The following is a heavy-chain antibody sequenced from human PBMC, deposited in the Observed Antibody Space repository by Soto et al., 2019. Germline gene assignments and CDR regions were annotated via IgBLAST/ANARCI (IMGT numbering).Heavy chain of an antibody. D-gene: IGHD1-26*01. J-gene: IGHJ6*02. V-gene: IGHV1-69*13. CDR3: ARSSSTSQTTRYYYYGMDV. Sequence: ASVKVSCKASGGTFRSYAISWVRQAPGQGLVWMGGIIPIFGTANYAQKFQGRVTITADESTSTAYMELSSLRSEDTAVYYCARSSSTSQTTRYYYYGMDVWGQGTTVTVSS. CDR2: IIPIFGTA. CDR1: GGTFRSYA.